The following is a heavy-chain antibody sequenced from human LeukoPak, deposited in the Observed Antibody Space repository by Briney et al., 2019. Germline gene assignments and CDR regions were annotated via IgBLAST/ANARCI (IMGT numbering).Heavy chain of an antibody. D-gene: IGHD2-2*01. CDR2: IIPIFGTA. J-gene: IGHJ4*02. V-gene: IGHV1-69*05. CDR1: GGTFSSYA. Sequence: SVKVSCKASGGTFSSYAISWVRQAPGQGLEWMGGIIPIFGTANYAQKFQGRVTITTDESTSTAYMELSSLRSEDTAVYYCARETFNCSSTSCYPRGFDYWGQGTLVTVSS. CDR3: ARETFNCSSTSCYPRGFDY.